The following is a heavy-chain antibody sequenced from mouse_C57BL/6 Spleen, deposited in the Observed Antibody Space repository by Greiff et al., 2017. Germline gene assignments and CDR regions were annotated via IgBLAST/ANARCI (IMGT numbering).Heavy chain of an antibody. Sequence: EVQLQQSGAELVKPGASVKLSCTASGFNIKDYYMHWVKQRTEQGLEWIGRIDTEDGETKYASKFQGKATITADTSANPADLQLSSLTSGDTAVCYWARGDGDHGGFAYWGQGTLVTVSA. J-gene: IGHJ3*01. CDR1: GFNIKDYY. CDR3: ARGDGDHGGFAY. V-gene: IGHV14-2*01. CDR2: IDTEDGET. D-gene: IGHD2-13*01.